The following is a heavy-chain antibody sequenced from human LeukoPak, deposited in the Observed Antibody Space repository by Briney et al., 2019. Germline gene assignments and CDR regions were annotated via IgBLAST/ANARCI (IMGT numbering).Heavy chain of an antibody. CDR3: ARGYYDSSGYYYLRFDY. J-gene: IGHJ4*02. V-gene: IGHV1-18*01. CDR1: GYTFTSYG. CDR2: INAGNGNT. Sequence: ASVKVSCKASGYTFTSYGISWVRQAPGQGLEWMGWINAGNGNTKYSQKFQGRVTMTRDTSTSTAYMELSSLRSEDTAVYYCARGYYDSSGYYYLRFDYWGQGTLVTVSS. D-gene: IGHD3-22*01.